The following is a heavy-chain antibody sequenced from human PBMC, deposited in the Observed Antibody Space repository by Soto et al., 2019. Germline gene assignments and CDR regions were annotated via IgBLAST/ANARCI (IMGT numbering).Heavy chain of an antibody. CDR1: GFSLSTSGVG. Sequence: QITLKESGPTLVKPTQTLTLTCTFSGFSLSTSGVGVAWIRQPPGKALEWLALIYWDDDKRYSPSLKSRLTITKDTSKNQVVLTMTNMDPVDTATYYCAHRYCGGDCYIDYFDYWGQGTLVTVSS. CDR3: AHRYCGGDCYIDYFDY. D-gene: IGHD2-21*02. J-gene: IGHJ4*02. CDR2: IYWDDDK. V-gene: IGHV2-5*02.